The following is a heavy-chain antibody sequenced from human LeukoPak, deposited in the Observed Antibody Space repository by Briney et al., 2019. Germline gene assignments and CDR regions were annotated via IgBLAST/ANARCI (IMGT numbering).Heavy chain of an antibody. CDR1: GGSITTSSFY. D-gene: IGHD3-10*01. CDR2: VHYTGST. CDR3: ARHSFVTMVRGVITTFDP. V-gene: IGHV4-39*01. Sequence: SETLSLTCTVTGGSITTSSFYWGRIRQPPGKGLEWIGSVHYTGSTHYNSPTGRVSISVDTSENQFSLKLSSVTAADTAVYYCARHSFVTMVRGVITTFDPWGQGTLVTVSS. J-gene: IGHJ5*02.